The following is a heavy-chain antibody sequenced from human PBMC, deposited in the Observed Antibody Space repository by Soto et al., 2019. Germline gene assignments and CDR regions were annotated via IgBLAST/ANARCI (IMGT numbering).Heavy chain of an antibody. Sequence: GGSLRLSCATSGLTFSNYAMSWVRQAPGGGLEWVSSMSGSSSTTYYADSVRGRFTISRDRSKNTLYLQMNSLRAEDTAVYYCAKDVIVGTTNMFFDYWGQGTLVTVSS. V-gene: IGHV3-23*01. J-gene: IGHJ4*02. D-gene: IGHD1-26*01. CDR3: AKDVIVGTTNMFFDY. CDR1: GLTFSNYA. CDR2: MSGSSSTT.